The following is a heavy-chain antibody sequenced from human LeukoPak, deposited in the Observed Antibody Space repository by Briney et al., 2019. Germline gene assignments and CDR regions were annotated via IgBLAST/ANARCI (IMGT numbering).Heavy chain of an antibody. J-gene: IGHJ6*02. D-gene: IGHD3-9*01. CDR1: GYTLTELS. V-gene: IGHV1-24*01. Sequence: GASVKVSCKVSGYTLTELSMHWVRQAPGQRLGWWGGFDPEDGETIYAQKFQGRVTMTEDTSTVTAYMGLSSLRSEDTAVYYWATGPGHYDILTGYSMDVWGQGTTVTVSS. CDR3: ATGPGHYDILTGYSMDV. CDR2: FDPEDGET.